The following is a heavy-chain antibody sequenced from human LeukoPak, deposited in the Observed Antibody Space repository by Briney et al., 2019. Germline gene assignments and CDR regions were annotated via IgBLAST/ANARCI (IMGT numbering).Heavy chain of an antibody. D-gene: IGHD2/OR15-2a*01. CDR2: ISGSGGST. CDR3: TTDTFYMKGLDP. Sequence: GGSLRLSCAASGFTFSSYAMSWVRQAPGKGLEWVSAISGSGGSTYYADSVKGRFTISRDNSKNTLYLQMNSLRAEDTARYYCTTDTFYMKGLDPWGQGTLVIVSS. V-gene: IGHV3-23*01. J-gene: IGHJ5*02. CDR1: GFTFSSYA.